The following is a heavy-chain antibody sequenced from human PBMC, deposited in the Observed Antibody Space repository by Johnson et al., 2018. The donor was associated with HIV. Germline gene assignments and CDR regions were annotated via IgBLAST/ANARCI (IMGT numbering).Heavy chain of an antibody. CDR1: GFTFSSYA. V-gene: IGHV3-30-3*02. J-gene: IGHJ3*02. CDR3: AKPQPTIVVVTATVEGEALDI. CDR2: ISYDGSNK. Sequence: QVQLVESGGGVVQPGRSLRLSCAASGFTFSSYAMHWVRQAPGKGLEWVAVISYDGSNKYYADSVKGRFTISRDNSKNTLYLQMNSLRAEDTAVYYCAKPQPTIVVVTATVEGEALDIWGQGTMVTVYS. D-gene: IGHD2-21*02.